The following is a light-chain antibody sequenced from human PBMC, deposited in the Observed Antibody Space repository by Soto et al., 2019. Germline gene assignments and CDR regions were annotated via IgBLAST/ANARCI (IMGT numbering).Light chain of an antibody. CDR2: DVN. J-gene: IGLJ3*02. Sequence: QSVLTQPRSVSGSPGQSVTLSCTGTSSGVGSYNYVSWYQQHPGKAPKLMIDDVNKRPSGVPDRFSGSRSGNTASLTISGLQAEDEADYYCCSYAGSYTWVFGGGTKVTVL. CDR1: SSGVGSYNY. V-gene: IGLV2-11*01. CDR3: CSYAGSYTWV.